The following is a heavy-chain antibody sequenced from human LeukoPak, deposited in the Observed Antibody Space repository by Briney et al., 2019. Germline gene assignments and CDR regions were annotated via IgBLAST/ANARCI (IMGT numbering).Heavy chain of an antibody. CDR1: GGSISSGSYY. Sequence: SQTLSLTCTVSGGSISSGSYYWSWLRQPAGKGLEWIGRIYTSGSTNYNPSLKSRVTISVDTSKNQFSLKLSSVTAADTAVYYCARERLLTGYSYFDYWGQGTLVTVSS. J-gene: IGHJ4*02. CDR3: ARERLLTGYSYFDY. D-gene: IGHD3-9*01. CDR2: IYTSGST. V-gene: IGHV4-61*02.